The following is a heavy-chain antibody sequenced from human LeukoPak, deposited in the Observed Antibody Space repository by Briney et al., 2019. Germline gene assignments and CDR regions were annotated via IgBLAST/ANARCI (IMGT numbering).Heavy chain of an antibody. CDR2: INPNSGGT. CDR1: GYTFTGYY. Sequence: ASVKVSCKASGYTFTGYYMHWVRQAPGQGLEWMGWINPNSGGTNYAQKFQGRVTMTRDTSISTAYMGLSRLRSDDTAVYYCARAEVRYWNQGGKNWFDPWGQGTLVTVSS. J-gene: IGHJ5*02. V-gene: IGHV1-2*02. CDR3: ARAEVRYWNQGGKNWFDP. D-gene: IGHD1-1*01.